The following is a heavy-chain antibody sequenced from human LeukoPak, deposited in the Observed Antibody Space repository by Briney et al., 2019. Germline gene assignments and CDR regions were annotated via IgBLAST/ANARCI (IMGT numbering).Heavy chain of an antibody. CDR2: IIPIFGTA. CDR1: GGTFSSYA. CDR3: AGAQVYSYGYVEYYFDY. V-gene: IGHV1-69*05. D-gene: IGHD5-18*01. Sequence: ASVKVSCKXSGGTFSSYAISWVRQAPGQGLEWMGGIIPIFGTANYAQKFQGRVTITTDESTSTAYMELSSLRSEDTAVYYCAGAQVYSYGYVEYYFDYWGQGTLVTVSS. J-gene: IGHJ4*02.